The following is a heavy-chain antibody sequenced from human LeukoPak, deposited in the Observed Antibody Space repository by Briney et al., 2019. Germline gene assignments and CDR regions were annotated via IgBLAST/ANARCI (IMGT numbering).Heavy chain of an antibody. Sequence: SETLSLTCTVSGGSISSSSYYWGWIRQPPGKGLEWIGSIYYSGSTYYNPSLKSRVTISVDTSKNQFSLKLSSVTAADTAVYYCARDDGGYSYGSSDDYWGQGTLVTVSS. CDR2: IYYSGST. CDR3: ARDDGGYSYGSSDDY. J-gene: IGHJ4*02. D-gene: IGHD5-18*01. CDR1: GGSISSSSYY. V-gene: IGHV4-39*07.